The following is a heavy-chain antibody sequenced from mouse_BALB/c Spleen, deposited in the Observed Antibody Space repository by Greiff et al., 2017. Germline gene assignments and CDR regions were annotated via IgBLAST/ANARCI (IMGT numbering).Heavy chain of an antibody. Sequence: EVQGVESGGGLVKPGGSLKLSCAASGFTFSSYTMSWVRQTPEKRLEWVATISSGGSYTYYPDSVKGRFTISRDNAKNTLYLQMSRLKSEDTAMYYCTRDRDYGSSPYAMDYWGQGTSVTVSS. D-gene: IGHD1-1*01. V-gene: IGHV5-6-4*01. J-gene: IGHJ4*01. CDR2: ISSGGSYT. CDR1: GFTFSSYT. CDR3: TRDRDYGSSPYAMDY.